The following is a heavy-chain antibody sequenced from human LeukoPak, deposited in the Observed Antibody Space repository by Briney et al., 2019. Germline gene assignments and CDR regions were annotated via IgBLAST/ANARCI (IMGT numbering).Heavy chain of an antibody. J-gene: IGHJ4*02. D-gene: IGHD2-2*02. Sequence: GGSLRLSCAASGFTFSSYGMHWDREAPGKGLEWVEVISYDGSNKYYADSVKGRFTISRDNSKNTLYLQMNSLRAEDTAVYYCAKDLKYCSSTSCYRRLDYWGQGTLVTVSS. CDR2: ISYDGSNK. CDR1: GFTFSSYG. V-gene: IGHV3-30*18. CDR3: AKDLKYCSSTSCYRRLDY.